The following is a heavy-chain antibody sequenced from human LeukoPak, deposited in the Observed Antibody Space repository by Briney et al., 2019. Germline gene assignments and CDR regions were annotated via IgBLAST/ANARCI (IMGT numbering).Heavy chain of an antibody. J-gene: IGHJ4*02. Sequence: GRSLRLSCAASGFTFSSYGMHWVRQAPGKGLEWVAVISYDGSNKYYADSVKGRFTISRDNSKNTLYLQMNSLRAEDTAVYYCAKTMVRGVIITSFDFYYWGQGTLVTVSS. CDR2: ISYDGSNK. V-gene: IGHV3-30*18. D-gene: IGHD3-10*01. CDR1: GFTFSSYG. CDR3: AKTMVRGVIITSFDFYY.